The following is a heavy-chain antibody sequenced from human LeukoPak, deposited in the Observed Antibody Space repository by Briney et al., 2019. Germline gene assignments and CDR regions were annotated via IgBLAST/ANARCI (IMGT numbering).Heavy chain of an antibody. CDR3: ARETGYSSGWWDY. J-gene: IGHJ4*02. V-gene: IGHV4-59*01. CDR1: GGSISSYY. D-gene: IGHD6-19*01. CDR2: IYYSGST. Sequence: PSETLSLTCTVSGGSISSYYWSWIRQPPGKGLEWIGYIYYSGSTNYNPSLKSRVTISVDTSKNQFSLKLSSVTAADTAVYYCARETGYSSGWWDYWGQGTLVTVSS.